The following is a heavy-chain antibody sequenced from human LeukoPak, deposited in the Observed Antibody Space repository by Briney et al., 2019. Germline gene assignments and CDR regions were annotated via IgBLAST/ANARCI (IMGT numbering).Heavy chain of an antibody. CDR3: ASCTYYDILTGYPWSIDY. CDR1: GFTFSSYG. CDR2: IWYDGSNK. J-gene: IGHJ4*02. Sequence: PGRSLRLSCAASGFTFSSYGMHWVRQAPGKGLEWVAVIWYDGSNKYYADSVKGRFTISRDNSKNTLYLQMNSLRAEDTAVYYCASCTYYDILTGYPWSIDYWGQGTLVTVSS. V-gene: IGHV3-33*01. D-gene: IGHD3-9*01.